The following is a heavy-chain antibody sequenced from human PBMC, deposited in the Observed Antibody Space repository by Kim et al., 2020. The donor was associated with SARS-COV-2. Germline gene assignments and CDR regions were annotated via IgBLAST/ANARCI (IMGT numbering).Heavy chain of an antibody. CDR1: GYTFTSYD. V-gene: IGHV1-8*01. J-gene: IGHJ4*02. CDR2: MNPNSGNT. CDR3: AILYSSSWYAFDY. D-gene: IGHD6-13*01. Sequence: ASVKVSCKASGYTFTSYDINWVRQATGQGLEWMGWMNPNSGNTGYAQKFQGRVTMTRNTSISTAYMELSSLRSEDTAVYYCAILYSSSWYAFDYWGQGTLVTVS.